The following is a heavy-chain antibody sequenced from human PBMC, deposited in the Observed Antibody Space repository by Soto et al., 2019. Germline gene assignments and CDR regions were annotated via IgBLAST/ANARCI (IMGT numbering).Heavy chain of an antibody. D-gene: IGHD3-22*01. CDR2: IYYSGST. CDR1: GVSISSSSYY. J-gene: IGHJ4*02. V-gene: IGHV4-39*01. CDR3: ARASIYYYDSSGYDYFDY. Sequence: SETLSLTCTVSGVSISSSSYYWGWIRQPPGKGLEWIGSIYYSGSTYYNPSLKSRVTISVDTSKNQFSLKLSSVTAADTAVYYCARASIYYYDSSGYDYFDYWGQGTLVTVSS.